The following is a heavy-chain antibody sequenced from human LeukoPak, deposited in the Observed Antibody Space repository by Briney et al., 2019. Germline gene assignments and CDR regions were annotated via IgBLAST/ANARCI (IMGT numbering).Heavy chain of an antibody. Sequence: PGGSLRLSCAASGFTFSSYAVHWVRQGPGKGLEWVSVISYDGSNIYYPDSVKGRFTISRDNSKNTLYLQMNSLRAEDTAVYYCARESSGYPDYWGQGTLVTVSS. V-gene: IGHV3-30*03. CDR3: ARESSGYPDY. CDR2: ISYDGSNI. J-gene: IGHJ4*02. D-gene: IGHD3-22*01. CDR1: GFTFSSYA.